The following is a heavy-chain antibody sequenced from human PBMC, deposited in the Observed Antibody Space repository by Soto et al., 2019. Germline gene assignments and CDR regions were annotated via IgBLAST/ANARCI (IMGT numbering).Heavy chain of an antibody. CDR1: GFTFSSYG. CDR2: ISYDGSNK. D-gene: IGHD2-2*01. J-gene: IGHJ4*02. CDR3: AKGATSERDDIVVVPAAKILRWFGELPDY. Sequence: QVQLVESGGGVVQPGRSLRLSCAASGFTFSSYGMHWVRQAPGKGLEWVAVISYDGSNKYYADSVKGQFTISRDNSKNTLYLRMNSLRAEDTAVYYCAKGATSERDDIVVVPAAKILRWFGELPDYWGPGTLVTVSS. V-gene: IGHV3-30*18.